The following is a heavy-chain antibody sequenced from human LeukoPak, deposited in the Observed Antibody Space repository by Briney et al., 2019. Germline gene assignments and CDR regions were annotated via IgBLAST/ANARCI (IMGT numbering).Heavy chain of an antibody. CDR3: ATPRYSSGWSGGSYGMDV. CDR1: GGTFTIYA. CDR2: IIPIFGTA. V-gene: IGHV1-69*01. J-gene: IGHJ6*04. D-gene: IGHD6-19*01. Sequence: SVKVSCKASGGTFTIYAISRVRQAPGQGLEWMGGIIPIFGTANYAQKFQGRVTITADESTSTAYMELSSLRSEDTAVYYCATPRYSSGWSGGSYGMDVWGKGTTVTVSS.